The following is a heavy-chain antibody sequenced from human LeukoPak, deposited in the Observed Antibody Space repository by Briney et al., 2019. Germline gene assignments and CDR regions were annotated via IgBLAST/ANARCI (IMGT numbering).Heavy chain of an antibody. Sequence: GGSLRLSCAASGFTYTNYWVSWFRQAPGQGLEWVASIKQDGSERYYVDSVKGRFTISRDNAKKSLFLQLSSLRVEDTAVYYCARGSMHVYHLYTDYWGQGTLVTVSS. J-gene: IGHJ4*02. CDR2: IKQDGSER. V-gene: IGHV3-7*01. CDR1: GFTYTNYW. D-gene: IGHD3-16*01. CDR3: ARGSMHVYHLYTDY.